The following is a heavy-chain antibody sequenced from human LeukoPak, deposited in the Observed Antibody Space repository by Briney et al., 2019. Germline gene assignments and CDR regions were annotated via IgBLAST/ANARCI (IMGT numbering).Heavy chain of an antibody. CDR1: GFTFSSYG. V-gene: IGHV3-33*01. J-gene: IGHJ4*02. D-gene: IGHD4-17*01. CDR2: IWYDGSNK. CDR3: AAGVTTSPDYFDY. Sequence: SGGSLRLSCAASGFTFSSYGMPWVRQAPGKGLEWVAVIWYDGSNKYYADSVKGRFTISRDNSKNTLYLQMNSLRAEDTAVYYCAAGVTTSPDYFDYWGQGTLVTVSS.